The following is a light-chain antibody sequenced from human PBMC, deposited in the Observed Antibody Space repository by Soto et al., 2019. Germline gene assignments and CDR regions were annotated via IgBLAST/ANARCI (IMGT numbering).Light chain of an antibody. CDR1: QSVSSSS. J-gene: IGKJ1*01. CDR3: QHYGSSPGT. CDR2: GAS. Sequence: EIVLTQSPGTLSLSPGERATLSCRASQSVSSSSLGWYQQKPGQAPRLLIHGASIRATDIPDRFSGSGSGADFTLTISRLEPEDVAVYYCQHYGSSPGTFGQGTKVQIK. V-gene: IGKV3-20*01.